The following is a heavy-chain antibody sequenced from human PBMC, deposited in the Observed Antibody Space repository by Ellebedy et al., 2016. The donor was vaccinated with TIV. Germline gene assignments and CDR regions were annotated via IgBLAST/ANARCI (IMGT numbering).Heavy chain of an antibody. CDR2: INQDGSEK. J-gene: IGHJ3*02. V-gene: IGHV3-7*01. CDR1: RFSFSSYW. Sequence: GESLKISCAASRFSFSSYWMSWVRQAPGKGLEWVANINQDGSEKHYVDSVEGRCTVSRDNAKNSLFLQMNSLRAEDTAVYYCARDMGWGNERINDAFDIWGQGTVVTVSS. D-gene: IGHD7-27*01. CDR3: ARDMGWGNERINDAFDI.